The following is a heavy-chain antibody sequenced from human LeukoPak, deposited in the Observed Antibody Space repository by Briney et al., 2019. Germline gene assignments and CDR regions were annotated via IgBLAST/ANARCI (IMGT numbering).Heavy chain of an antibody. J-gene: IGHJ4*02. D-gene: IGHD1-26*01. CDR2: INQDGSVK. CDR1: GFNFRTYW. V-gene: IGHV3-7*01. Sequence: PGGSLRLSCLDSGFNFRTYWMAWVRQAPGKGLEWVANINQDGSVKNYLGSVKGRFTISRDNAKSSLYLQMNNLRPEDTAVYYCAVDAYSHGNCRGQGTLVTVSS. CDR3: AVDAYSHGNC.